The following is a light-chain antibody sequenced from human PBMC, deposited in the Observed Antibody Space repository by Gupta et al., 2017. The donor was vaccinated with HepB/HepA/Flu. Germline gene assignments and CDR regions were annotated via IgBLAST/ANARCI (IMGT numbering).Light chain of an antibody. CDR3: QQRSNWQVT. CDR1: QSVSSY. Sequence: ELVLPHSPAILSLFPGERATLSCRASQSVSSYLGWYQQKPGQAPRLLIYDASNRATGIPARFSGSGSGTDFTLTISSLEPEDFAVYYCQQRSNWQVTFGGGTKVEIK. J-gene: IGKJ4*01. CDR2: DAS. V-gene: IGKV3-11*01.